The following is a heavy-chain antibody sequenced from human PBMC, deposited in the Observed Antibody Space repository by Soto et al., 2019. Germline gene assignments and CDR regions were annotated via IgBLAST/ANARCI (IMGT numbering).Heavy chain of an antibody. CDR2: IYYSGST. D-gene: IGHD1-7*01. CDR1: GGSISSSSYY. CDR3: ARSPGGLELRLGVDP. Sequence: SETLSLTCTVSGGSISSSSYYWGWIRQPPGKGLEWIGSIYYSGSTYYNPSLKSRVTISVDTSKNQFSLKLSSVTAADTAVYYCARSPGGLELRLGVDPWGQGTLVTVSS. J-gene: IGHJ5*02. V-gene: IGHV4-39*01.